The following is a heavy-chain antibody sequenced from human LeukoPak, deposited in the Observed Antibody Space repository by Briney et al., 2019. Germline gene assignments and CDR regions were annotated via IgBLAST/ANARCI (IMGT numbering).Heavy chain of an antibody. Sequence: SETLSLTCSVSGYSISSGYFWGWIRPPPGEGLEWIERIYHSGTTYYDPSLKSRVTISVDTYRNQFSLKLSSVTAADTAVYYCARDRSFWSWFDPWGQGTQVTVSS. V-gene: IGHV4-38-2*02. CDR1: GYSISSGYF. CDR2: IYHSGTT. D-gene: IGHD3-3*01. CDR3: ARDRSFWSWFDP. J-gene: IGHJ5*01.